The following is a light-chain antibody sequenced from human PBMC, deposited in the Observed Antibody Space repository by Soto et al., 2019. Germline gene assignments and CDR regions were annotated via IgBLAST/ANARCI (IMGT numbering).Light chain of an antibody. CDR1: QGISSY. J-gene: IGKJ4*01. CDR3: QQRHTRPLT. CDR2: AAS. V-gene: IGKV1-8*01. Sequence: AIRMTQSPSSLSASTGDRVTITCRASQGISSYLAWYQQKPGKAPKLLIYAASTLQSGVPSRFSRSRSGTDFTLTISSLHPEDFPTYFCQQRHTRPLTFGGGTKVEIK.